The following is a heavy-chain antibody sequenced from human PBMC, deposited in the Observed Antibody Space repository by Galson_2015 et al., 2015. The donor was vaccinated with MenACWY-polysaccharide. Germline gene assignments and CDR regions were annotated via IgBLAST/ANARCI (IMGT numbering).Heavy chain of an antibody. V-gene: IGHV3-30*18. Sequence: SLRLSCAASGISFSSYGMHWVRQAPGKGLEWVTYMTYDGSDQNYARSVRGRFTIARDNSKSMLYLQMESLRPEDTAVYYCAKREARNSGPFDLWGHGTLVTVSS. CDR3: AKREARNSGPFDL. D-gene: IGHD6-19*01. CDR2: MTYDGSDQ. J-gene: IGHJ4*01. CDR1: GISFSSYG.